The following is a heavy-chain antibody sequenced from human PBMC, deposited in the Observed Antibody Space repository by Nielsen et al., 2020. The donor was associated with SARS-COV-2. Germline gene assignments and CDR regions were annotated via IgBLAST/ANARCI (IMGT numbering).Heavy chain of an antibody. CDR2: INTNTGNP. CDR1: GYTYTSYG. J-gene: IGHJ5*02. V-gene: IGHV7-4-1*02. D-gene: IGHD1-1*01. CDR3: AREHRNDWMNWFDP. Sequence: ASVKVSCNASGYTYTSYGINWVRQAPGQGLEWMGLINTNTGNPTYAQGFTGRFVFSLDTSASTAYLQISSLRAEDTAVDYCAREHRNDWMNWFDPWGQGTLVTVSS.